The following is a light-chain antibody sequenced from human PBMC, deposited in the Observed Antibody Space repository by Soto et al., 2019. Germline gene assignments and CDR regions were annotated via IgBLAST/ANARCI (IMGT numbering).Light chain of an antibody. CDR2: DST. Sequence: VLTQSAATLSLSPRERATLSCRASQSIHTSLAWYQQKSGKPPRLVIYDSTLRANGVPDRFGGSRSGTEFTLTINSLEPEDFAVYYCQQRNVWPPITFGQGTGLEIK. CDR3: QQRNVWPPIT. V-gene: IGKV3-11*01. J-gene: IGKJ5*01. CDR1: QSIHTS.